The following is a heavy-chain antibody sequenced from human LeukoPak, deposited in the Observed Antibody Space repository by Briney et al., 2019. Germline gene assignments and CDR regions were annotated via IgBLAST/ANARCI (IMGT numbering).Heavy chain of an antibody. Sequence: ASVKVSCKASGGTFSSYAISWVRQAPGQGLEWMGRIIPIFGTANYAQKFQGRVTITTDESTSTAYMELSSLRSEDTAVYYCAGVRGIVDTAMGDYYYYYMDVWGKGTTVTVSS. D-gene: IGHD5-18*01. V-gene: IGHV1-69*05. CDR3: AGVRGIVDTAMGDYYYYYMDV. J-gene: IGHJ6*03. CDR1: GGTFSSYA. CDR2: IIPIFGTA.